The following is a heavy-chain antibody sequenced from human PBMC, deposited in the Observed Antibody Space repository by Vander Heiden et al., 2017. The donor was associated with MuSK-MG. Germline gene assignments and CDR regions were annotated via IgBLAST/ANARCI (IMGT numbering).Heavy chain of an antibody. CDR2: IRDSGAAP. J-gene: IGHJ4*02. D-gene: IGHD1-26*01. V-gene: IGHV3-23*01. CDR1: GFTFSTYT. Sequence: EVQLLESGGGLAQPGESLRLSCADSGFTFSTYTMSWVRQAPGKGPEWVSTIRDSGAAPSYAESVEARYTNTKNNTKNNLKRQRESRTGEDAVGGDWGGGGGGGGGGNYFWGQGTLVTVSS. CDR3: GGGGGGGGGGNYF.